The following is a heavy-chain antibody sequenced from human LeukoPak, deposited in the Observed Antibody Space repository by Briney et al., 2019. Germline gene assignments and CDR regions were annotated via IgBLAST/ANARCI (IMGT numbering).Heavy chain of an antibody. V-gene: IGHV3-53*05. Sequence: GGSLRLSCAASGFTVSSNYMSWVRQAPGKGLEWVSVIYSGGSTYYADSVKGRFTISRDNSKNTLYLQMNSLRSEDTAVYYCATGDRYSSGFSNYWGQGTLVTVSS. CDR1: GFTVSSNY. J-gene: IGHJ4*02. CDR3: ATGDRYSSGFSNY. D-gene: IGHD6-19*01. CDR2: IYSGGST.